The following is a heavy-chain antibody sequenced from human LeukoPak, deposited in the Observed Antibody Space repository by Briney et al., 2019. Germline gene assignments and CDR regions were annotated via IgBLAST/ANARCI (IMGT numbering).Heavy chain of an antibody. CDR1: GFTFSSYG. CDR2: ISYDGSNK. CDR3: ARDFCSWDLAY. V-gene: IGHV3-30*03. Sequence: GGSLRLSCAASGFTFSSYGMHWVRQAPGKGLEWVAVISYDGSNKYYADSVKGRFTISRENSKNTLYLQMNSLRAEATAVYYCARDFCSWDLAYWGQGTLVTVSS. J-gene: IGHJ4*02. D-gene: IGHD6-13*01.